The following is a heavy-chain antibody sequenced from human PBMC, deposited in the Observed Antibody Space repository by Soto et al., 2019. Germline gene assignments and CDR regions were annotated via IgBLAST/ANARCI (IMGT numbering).Heavy chain of an antibody. CDR2: INAGIGNT. V-gene: IGHV1-3*01. D-gene: IGHD3-3*01. Sequence: ASVKVSCKASAYSFASYGIHWVRQAPGQRLEWMGWINAGIGNTEYSEKFQGRVTITRDTSASTAYMELSSLRSEDTAVYYCARAPYEYTILGTPSHTNWFDPWGQGTLVTVSS. CDR3: ARAPYEYTILGTPSHTNWFDP. J-gene: IGHJ5*02. CDR1: AYSFASYG.